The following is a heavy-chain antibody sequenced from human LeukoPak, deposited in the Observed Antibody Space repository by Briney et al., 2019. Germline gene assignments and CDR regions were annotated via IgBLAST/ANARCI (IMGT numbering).Heavy chain of an antibody. J-gene: IGHJ6*03. CDR3: ARVYIWGSFPDYMDV. V-gene: IGHV3-11*01. D-gene: IGHD3-16*01. Sequence: GGSLRLSCAASGFTFSDYHMSWIRQAPGKGLEWVSYIGSSGSTIYDADSVRGRFTISRDNAKNSLYLQMYSLRAEDTAVYYCARVYIWGSFPDYMDVWGKGTTVTVSS. CDR2: IGSSGSTI. CDR1: GFTFSDYH.